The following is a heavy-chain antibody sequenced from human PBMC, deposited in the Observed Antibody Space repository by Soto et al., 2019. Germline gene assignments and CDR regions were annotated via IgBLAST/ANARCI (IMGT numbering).Heavy chain of an antibody. CDR1: GFTFSSYG. CDR2: IWYDGSNK. V-gene: IGHV3-33*01. Sequence: QVQLVESGGGVVQPGRSLRLSCAASGFTFSSYGMHWVRQAPGKGLEWVAVIWYDGSNKYYADSVKGRFTISRDNSKNKLYLQMNSLRAEDTAVYYCARGGIAYPYYYGMDVWCQGTTVTVSS. CDR3: ARGGIAYPYYYGMDV. D-gene: IGHD6-13*01. J-gene: IGHJ6*02.